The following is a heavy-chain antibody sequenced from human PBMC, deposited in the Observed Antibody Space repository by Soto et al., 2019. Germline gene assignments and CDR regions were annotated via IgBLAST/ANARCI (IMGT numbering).Heavy chain of an antibody. Sequence: EVQLVETGGDLIQPGGSLRLSCAASGFTVSSNYMNWVRQAPGKGLEWVSVIFSGGNTYYADSVKARFTISRDNSKNMLYLQMNSLKADDTAVYYCARDVGGGYYDYWGQGTLVTVSS. J-gene: IGHJ4*02. V-gene: IGHV3-53*02. D-gene: IGHD3-16*01. CDR1: GFTVSSNY. CDR2: IFSGGNT. CDR3: ARDVGGGYYDY.